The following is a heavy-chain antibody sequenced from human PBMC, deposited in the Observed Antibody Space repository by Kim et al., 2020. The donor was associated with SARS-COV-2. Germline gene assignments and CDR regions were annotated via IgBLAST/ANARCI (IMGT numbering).Heavy chain of an antibody. CDR3: ARETIEYSSSYFDY. CDR2: ISYDGSNK. Sequence: GGSLRLSCAASGFTFSSYAMHWVRQAPGKGLEWVAVISYDGSNKYYADSVKGRFTISRDNSKNTLYLQMNSLRAEDTAVYYCARETIEYSSSYFDYWGQGTLVTVSS. V-gene: IGHV3-30-3*01. CDR1: GFTFSSYA. D-gene: IGHD6-6*01. J-gene: IGHJ4*02.